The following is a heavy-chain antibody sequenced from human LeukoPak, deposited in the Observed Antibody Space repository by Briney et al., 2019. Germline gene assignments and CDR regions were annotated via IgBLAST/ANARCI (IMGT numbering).Heavy chain of an antibody. Sequence: ASVKVSCKASGYTFTSYDIYWLRQAPGQGLEWMGWISAYNGNTNYAQKLQGRVTMTTDTSTSTAYMELRSLRSDDTAVYYCARGGLHYYGSGSHYWGQGTLVTVSS. CDR3: ARGGLHYYGSGSHY. V-gene: IGHV1-18*01. D-gene: IGHD3-10*01. CDR2: ISAYNGNT. CDR1: GYTFTSYD. J-gene: IGHJ4*02.